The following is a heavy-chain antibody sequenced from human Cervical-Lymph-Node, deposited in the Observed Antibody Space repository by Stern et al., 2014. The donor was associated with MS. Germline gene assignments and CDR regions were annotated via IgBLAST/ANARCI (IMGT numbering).Heavy chain of an antibody. CDR3: ARDYSNPWYPTYYSDY. CDR2: SYYNGST. CDR1: GGSVSSGSYY. D-gene: IGHD6-13*01. Sequence: QVQLQESGPGLVKPSETLSLTCTVSGGSVSSGSYYWSWIRQPPGKGLEWMGNSYYNGSTNYNPSLKSRVTILVDTSKNQFSLKLTSVAAADTAVYYCARDYSNPWYPTYYSDYWGQGTLVTVSS. J-gene: IGHJ4*02. V-gene: IGHV4-61*01.